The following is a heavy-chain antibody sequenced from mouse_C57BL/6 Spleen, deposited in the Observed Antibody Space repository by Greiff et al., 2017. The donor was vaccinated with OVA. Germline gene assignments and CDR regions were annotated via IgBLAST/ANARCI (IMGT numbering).Heavy chain of an antibody. CDR1: GYTFTSYW. CDR2: IYPGSGST. J-gene: IGHJ3*01. Sequence: QVQLQQPGAELVKPGASVKMSCKASGYTFTSYWITWVKQRPGQGLEWIGDIYPGSGSTNYNEKFKSKATLTVDTSSSTAYMQLSSLTSEDSAVYYCARSGYYGSSPPAYWGQGTLVTVSA. CDR3: ARSGYYGSSPPAY. D-gene: IGHD1-1*01. V-gene: IGHV1-55*01.